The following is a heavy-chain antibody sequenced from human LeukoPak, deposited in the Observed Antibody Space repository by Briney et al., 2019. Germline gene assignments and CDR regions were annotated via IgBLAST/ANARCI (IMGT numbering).Heavy chain of an antibody. CDR2: IRGSGGST. V-gene: IGHV3-23*01. J-gene: IGHJ6*02. CDR3: AKPASGGTYYYGMDV. Sequence: GGSLRLSCAASIFTYSSHAMSWVSQPPGKGLEWVLAIRGSGGSTYYADSVKGRFTISRDNSKTTLYLQMNGLKAEDTAVYYCAKPASGGTYYYGMDVWGQGTTVTVSS. CDR1: IFTYSSHA. D-gene: IGHD2-15*01.